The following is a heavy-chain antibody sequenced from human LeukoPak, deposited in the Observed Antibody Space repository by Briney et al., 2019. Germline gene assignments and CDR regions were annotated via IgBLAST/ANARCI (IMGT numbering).Heavy chain of an antibody. CDR3: XXRXXVYSSSGEYNWFDP. V-gene: IGHV4-39*01. J-gene: IGHJ5*02. Sequence: SETLSLTCTVSGGSISSSSYYWGWIRQPPGKGLEWIGSIYYSGSTYYNPSLKSRVTISVDTSKNQFSLKLSSVTAADTAVYYXXXRXXVYSSSGEYNWFDPWGQGTLVTVSS. D-gene: IGHD6-6*01. CDR2: IYYSGST. CDR1: GGSISSSSYY.